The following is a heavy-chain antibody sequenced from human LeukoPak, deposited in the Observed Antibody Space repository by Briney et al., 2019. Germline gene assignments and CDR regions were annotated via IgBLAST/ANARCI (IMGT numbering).Heavy chain of an antibody. Sequence: SETLSLTCTVSGGSISTYYWSWIRQPPGKGLEWIGYIYFSGNTNYNPSLKSRVTISVDTSKNQFSLKLSSVTAADTAVYYCARALHYDFWSGYKRWFDPWGQGTLVTVSS. D-gene: IGHD3-3*01. CDR1: GGSISTYY. J-gene: IGHJ5*02. V-gene: IGHV4-59*12. CDR2: IYFSGNT. CDR3: ARALHYDFWSGYKRWFDP.